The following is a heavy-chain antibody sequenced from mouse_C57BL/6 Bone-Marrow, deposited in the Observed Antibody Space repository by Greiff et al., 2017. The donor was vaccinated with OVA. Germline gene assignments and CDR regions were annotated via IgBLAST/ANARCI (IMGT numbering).Heavy chain of an antibody. J-gene: IGHJ3*01. CDR1: GYTFTSYG. D-gene: IGHD1-1*01. CDR3: ARLGYYGSPSY. CDR2: IYPRRGNT. V-gene: IGHV1-81*01. Sequence: VQLQQSGAELARPGASVKLSCKASGYTFTSYGISWVKQRTGQGLEWIGEIYPRRGNTYYNEKFKGKATLTADKSSSTAYMELRSLTSEDSAVYFCARLGYYGSPSYWGQGTLVTVSA.